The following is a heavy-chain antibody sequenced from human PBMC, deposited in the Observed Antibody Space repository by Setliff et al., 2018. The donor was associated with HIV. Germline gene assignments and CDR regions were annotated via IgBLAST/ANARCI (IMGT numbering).Heavy chain of an antibody. CDR1: GGSFSDYS. CDR2: INHSGST. D-gene: IGHD4-4*01. Sequence: SETLSLTCAVYGGSFSDYSWSWIRQPPGKGLEWIGEINHSGSTNYNPSLKSRVTISVDTSKNQFSLKLSSVTAADTAVYYCARDLTVTDNGMDVWGQGTTVTVSS. CDR3: ARDLTVTDNGMDV. J-gene: IGHJ6*02. V-gene: IGHV4-34*01.